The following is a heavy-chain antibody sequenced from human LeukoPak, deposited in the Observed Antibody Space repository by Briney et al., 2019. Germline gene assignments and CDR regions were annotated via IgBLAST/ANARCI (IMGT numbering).Heavy chain of an antibody. D-gene: IGHD2-2*01. Sequence: GASVKVSCKASGYTFTSYGISWVRQAPGQGLEWMGWISAYNGNTNYAQKLQGRVTMTTDTSTSTAYMELRSLRSDDTAVYYCARESTSDIVVVPAANYYYYYGMDVWGQGTTVTVSS. J-gene: IGHJ6*02. CDR3: ARESTSDIVVVPAANYYYYYGMDV. V-gene: IGHV1-18*01. CDR2: ISAYNGNT. CDR1: GYTFTSYG.